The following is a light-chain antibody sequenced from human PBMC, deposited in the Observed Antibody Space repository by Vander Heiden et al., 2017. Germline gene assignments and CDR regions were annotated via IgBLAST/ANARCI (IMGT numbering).Light chain of an antibody. CDR1: QSVSNY. CDR2: DAS. V-gene: IGKV3-11*01. Sequence: ESVLTQSPATLSLSPGERATLSCRASQSVSNYIAWYQQKPGQAPRLLIYDASNRATCIPARFSGSGSGTDFTLTISSLEPEDFAVYYCQQRSNWPPLTFGGGTKVEIK. CDR3: QQRSNWPPLT. J-gene: IGKJ4*01.